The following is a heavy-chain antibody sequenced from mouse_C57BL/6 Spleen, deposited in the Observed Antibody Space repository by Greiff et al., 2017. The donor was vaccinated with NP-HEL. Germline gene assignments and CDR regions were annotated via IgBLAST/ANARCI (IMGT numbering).Heavy chain of an antibody. D-gene: IGHD4-1*01. CDR1: GYTFTEYT. Sequence: QVQLKESGAELLKPGASVKLSCKASGYTFTEYTIHWVKQRSGQGLEWIGWFYPGSGSIKYNEKFKDKATLTADKSSSTVYMELSRLTSEDSAVYFCARHKLGLYAMDYWGQGTSVTVSS. CDR2: FYPGSGSI. CDR3: ARHKLGLYAMDY. J-gene: IGHJ4*01. V-gene: IGHV1-62-2*01.